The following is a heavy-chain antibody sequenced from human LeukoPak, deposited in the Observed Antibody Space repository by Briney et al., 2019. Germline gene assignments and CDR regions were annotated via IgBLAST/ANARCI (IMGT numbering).Heavy chain of an antibody. D-gene: IGHD6-25*01. CDR1: GDSVSSNSGS. CDR3: VSGGDWAFGWYFDV. V-gene: IGHV6-1*01. CDR2: IYYRSRWHY. J-gene: IGHJ2*01. Sequence: SQTLSLTCAISGDSVSSNSGSWSWIRQSPSRGPECLGRIYYRSRWHYEYAVSVQNRISISPDTTKNQFSLQLNSMSPDDSAVYYCVSGGDWAFGWYFDVWGRGALVTVSS.